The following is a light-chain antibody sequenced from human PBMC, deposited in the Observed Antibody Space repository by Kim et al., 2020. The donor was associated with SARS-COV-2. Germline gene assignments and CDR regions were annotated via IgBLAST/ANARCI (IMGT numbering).Light chain of an antibody. J-gene: IGKJ2*01. CDR1: QGIGTS. Sequence: DIQMTQSPSSLSASIGDRVTITCRASQGIGTSLAWFRQKPGKAPKSLILTASKLNSGAPSRFSGSGSGTDFILTVDSLQPEDFATYYCLQYYSRPFTFGQGTIVEIK. V-gene: IGKV1-16*01. CDR3: LQYYSRPFT. CDR2: TAS.